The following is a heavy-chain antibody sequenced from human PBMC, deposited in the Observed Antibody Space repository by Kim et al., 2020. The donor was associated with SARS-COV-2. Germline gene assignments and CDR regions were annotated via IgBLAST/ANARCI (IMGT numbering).Heavy chain of an antibody. CDR3: AKDQRDYGDYQLFDY. D-gene: IGHD4-17*01. Sequence: GGSLRLSCAASGFTFSSYAMSWVRQAPGKGLEWVSAISGSGGSTYYADSVKGRFTISRDNSKNTLYLQMNSLRAEDTAVYYCAKDQRDYGDYQLFDYWGQGTLVTVSS. J-gene: IGHJ4*02. V-gene: IGHV3-23*01. CDR1: GFTFSSYA. CDR2: ISGSGGST.